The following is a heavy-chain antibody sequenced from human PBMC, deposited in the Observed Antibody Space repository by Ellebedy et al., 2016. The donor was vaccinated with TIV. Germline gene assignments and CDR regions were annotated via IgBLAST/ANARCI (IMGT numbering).Heavy chain of an antibody. CDR2: ISSDGNTK. V-gene: IGHV3-30-3*01. J-gene: IGHJ4*02. D-gene: IGHD3-10*01. CDR1: GFSFSSHS. Sequence: GESLKISCAASGFSFSSHSIHWVRQAPGKGLEWVAVISSDGNTKFYADSMKGRFTISRDNSKKTVFLQMNSLSAEDTAMYYCAREKVFGDFDYWGQGTLATVSS. CDR3: AREKVFGDFDY.